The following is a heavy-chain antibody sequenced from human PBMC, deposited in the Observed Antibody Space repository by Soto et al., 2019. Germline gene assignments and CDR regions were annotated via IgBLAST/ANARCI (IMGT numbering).Heavy chain of an antibody. CDR2: IIPIHGIA. D-gene: IGHD3-22*01. CDR3: ARPRRGDSSLSLFDY. V-gene: IGHV1-69*02. J-gene: IGHJ4*02. Sequence: QVQLVQSGAEVKKPGSSVKVSCKASGGTFSSYTISWVRQAPGQGLEWMGRIIPIHGIANYAQKFQGRVTITADKSTSTAYMELSSLRSEDTAVYYCARPRRGDSSLSLFDYWGQGTLVTVYS. CDR1: GGTFSSYT.